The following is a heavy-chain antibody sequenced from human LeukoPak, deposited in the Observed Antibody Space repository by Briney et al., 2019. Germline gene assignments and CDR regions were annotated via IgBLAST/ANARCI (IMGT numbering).Heavy chain of an antibody. D-gene: IGHD3-16*02. J-gene: IGHJ4*02. V-gene: IGHV4-4*07. CDR3: ARGDYVWGSYRGFDY. CDR2: IYTSGST. Sequence: SETLSLTCTVSGGSISSYYWSWIRQPAGKGLEWIGRIYTSGSTNYNPSLKSRVTISVDTSKNQFSLKLSSVTAADTAVYYCARGDYVWGSYRGFDYWGQGTLVTVSS. CDR1: GGSISSYY.